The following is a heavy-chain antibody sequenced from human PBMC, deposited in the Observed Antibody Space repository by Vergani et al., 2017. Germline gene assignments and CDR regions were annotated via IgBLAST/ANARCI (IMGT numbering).Heavy chain of an antibody. J-gene: IGHJ4*02. D-gene: IGHD1-26*01. CDR1: GFTFSSYA. V-gene: IGHV3-23*01. CDR3: AKDDADSGSYWPEDY. CDR2: ISGSGGST. Sequence: EVQLLESGGGLVQPGGSLRLSCAASGFTFSSYAMSWVRQAPGKGLEWVSAISGSGGSTYYADSVKGRFTISRVNSKNTLYLQMNSLRAEDTAVYYCAKDDADSGSYWPEDYWGQGTLVTVSS.